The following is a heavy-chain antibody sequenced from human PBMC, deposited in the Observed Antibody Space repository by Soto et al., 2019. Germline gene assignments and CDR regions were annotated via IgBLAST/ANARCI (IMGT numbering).Heavy chain of an antibody. CDR2: ISGSGGST. D-gene: IGHD6-19*01. Sequence: TGGSLRLSCAASGFTFSSYAMSWVRQAPGKGLEWVSAISGSGGSTYYADSVKGRFTISRDNSKNTLYLQMNSLRAEDTAVYYCAKDIGSGWYKGSDYWGQGTLVTVSS. CDR1: GFTFSSYA. V-gene: IGHV3-23*01. J-gene: IGHJ4*02. CDR3: AKDIGSGWYKGSDY.